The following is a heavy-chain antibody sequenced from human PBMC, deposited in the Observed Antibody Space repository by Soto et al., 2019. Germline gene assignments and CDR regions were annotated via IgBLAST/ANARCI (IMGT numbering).Heavy chain of an antibody. V-gene: IGHV3-33*01. CDR3: ARPARAGCSGGSCYSGLGN. J-gene: IGHJ4*02. D-gene: IGHD2-15*01. Sequence: QVQLVESGGGVVQPGRSLRLSCAASGFTFSSYGMHWVRQAPGKGLEWVAVIRCDGSNKYYADSVKGRFTISRDNSKNTLYLQMNSLRAEDTAVYYCARPARAGCSGGSCYSGLGNWGQGTLVTVSS. CDR1: GFTFSSYG. CDR2: IRCDGSNK.